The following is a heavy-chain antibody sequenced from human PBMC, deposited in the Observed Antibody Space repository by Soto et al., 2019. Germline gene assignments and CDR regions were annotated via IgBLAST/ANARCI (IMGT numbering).Heavy chain of an antibody. V-gene: IGHV3-15*01. D-gene: IGHD2-2*01. CDR3: TTDSADIVEAPATYGMDV. Sequence: EVQLVESGGGLVKPGGSLRLSCAASGFTFSNAWMSWVRQAPGKGLEWVGRIKSITDGGTTGYTAPVKGRFTISRDDSKNTLYLEMNSLKTEDTALYYCTTDSADIVEAPATYGMDVWGQGTTVTVSS. CDR1: GFTFSNAW. J-gene: IGHJ6*02. CDR2: IKSITDGGTT.